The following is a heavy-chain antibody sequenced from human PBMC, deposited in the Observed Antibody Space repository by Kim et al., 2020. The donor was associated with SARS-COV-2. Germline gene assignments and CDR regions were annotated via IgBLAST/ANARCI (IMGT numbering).Heavy chain of an antibody. CDR1: GYTFTTYD. J-gene: IGHJ4*02. V-gene: IGHV1-3*01. CDR2: INADNGHT. Sequence: ASVKVSCKASGYTFTTYDMHWVRQAPGQSLEWMGWINADNGHTKYSHKFQGRVTTTRDTSASTAYMELSSLRSEDTAVYYCARGWFGKKYFEYWGQGALATVPS. D-gene: IGHD3-10*01. CDR3: ARGWFGKKYFEY.